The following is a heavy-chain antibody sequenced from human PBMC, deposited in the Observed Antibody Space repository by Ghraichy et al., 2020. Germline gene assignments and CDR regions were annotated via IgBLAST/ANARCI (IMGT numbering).Heavy chain of an antibody. J-gene: IGHJ4*02. CDR2: TRYRSKWYK. V-gene: IGHV6-1*01. Sequence: SQTLSLTCAISGDSVSSNSAAWNWIRQSPSRGLEWLGGTRYRSKWYKDYAVSVQSRITINPDTSKNQFSLLLTSVTPEDTAVYYCARFSSSGFDYWGQGTLVTVSS. D-gene: IGHD6-19*01. CDR3: ARFSSSGFDY. CDR1: GDSVSSNSAA.